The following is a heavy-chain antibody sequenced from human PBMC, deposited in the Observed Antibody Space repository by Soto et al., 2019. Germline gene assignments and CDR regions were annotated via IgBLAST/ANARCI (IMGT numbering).Heavy chain of an antibody. CDR2: IHHRGSA. J-gene: IGHJ4*02. V-gene: IGHV4-30-4*01. CDR1: GGSISGGEYY. Sequence: QVQLQESGPGLVKPSETLSLTCTVSGGSISGGEYYWSWIRQPPGKGLEWIGYIHHRGSAYYNTSPRSRLTIALSATKNRFSLKLSSETAADSAVYYCARRLEPAYGDWHYFDQWGQGKLVIVSS. CDR3: ARRLEPAYGDWHYFDQ. D-gene: IGHD4-17*01.